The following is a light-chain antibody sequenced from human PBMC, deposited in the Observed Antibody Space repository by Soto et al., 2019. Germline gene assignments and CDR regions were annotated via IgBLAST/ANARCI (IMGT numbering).Light chain of an antibody. CDR1: SSNIGAGYD. CDR2: GNT. Sequence: QSVLTQPPSVSGAPGQRVTISCTGSSSNIGAGYDVHWYQQLPGRAPKLLIYGNTNRPSGVPDRFSGSKSGTSASLAITGLQAEDEADYDCLSFDSSLSVGFGGGTKGTVL. CDR3: LSFDSSLSVG. J-gene: IGLJ2*01. V-gene: IGLV1-40*01.